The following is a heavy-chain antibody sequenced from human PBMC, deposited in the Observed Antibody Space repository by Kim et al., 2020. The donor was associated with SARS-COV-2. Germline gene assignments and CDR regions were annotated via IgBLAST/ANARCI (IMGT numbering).Heavy chain of an antibody. J-gene: IGHJ4*02. CDR1: GYTFTSYG. CDR3: ARNRGHYYDSSGTFDY. V-gene: IGHV1-18*01. D-gene: IGHD3-22*01. Sequence: ASVKVSCKASGYTFTSYGISWVRQAPGQGLEWMGWISAYNGNTNYAQKLQGRVTMTTDTSTSTAYMELRSLRSDDTAVYYCARNRGHYYDSSGTFDYWGQGTLVTVSS. CDR2: ISAYNGNT.